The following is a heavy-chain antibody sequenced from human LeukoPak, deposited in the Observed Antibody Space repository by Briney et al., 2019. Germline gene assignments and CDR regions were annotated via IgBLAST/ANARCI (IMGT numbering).Heavy chain of an antibody. D-gene: IGHD2-2*01. CDR2: IKQDGSEK. J-gene: IGHJ4*02. CDR1: GFTFSSYW. V-gene: IGHV3-7*01. CDR3: ARLPYRVPAAPVDY. Sequence: GGSLRLSCAASGFTFSSYWMSWVRQAPGKGLEWVANIKQDGSEKYYVDSVKGRFTISRDNAKNSLYLQMNSLRAEDTAVYYCARLPYRVPAAPVDYWGQGTLVTVSS.